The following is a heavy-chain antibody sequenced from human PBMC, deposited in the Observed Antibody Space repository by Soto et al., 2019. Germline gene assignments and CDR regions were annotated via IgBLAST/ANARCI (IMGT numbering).Heavy chain of an antibody. Sequence: DVQLLESGGGLVQPEGSLRLSCAASGFTFSIYAMGWVRQGPGKGLEWVAVVSIGGSTHYADSVRGRFTISRDNSKNTLSLQMNSLTAEDTAVYFCAKRRGAGGHFDYWGQGALVTVS. J-gene: IGHJ4*02. CDR3: AKRRGAGGHFDY. CDR2: VSIGGST. D-gene: IGHD2-15*01. V-gene: IGHV3-23*01. CDR1: GFTFSIYA.